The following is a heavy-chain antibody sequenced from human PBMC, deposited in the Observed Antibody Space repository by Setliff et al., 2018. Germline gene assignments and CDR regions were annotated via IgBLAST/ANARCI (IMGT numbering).Heavy chain of an antibody. CDR2: ITPIFETA. CDR1: GGTFSGYA. V-gene: IGHV1-69*06. CDR3: ARDSVTLGQLERRGGWHYYGMDV. D-gene: IGHD1-1*01. Sequence: VSCKASGGTFSGYAFSWVRQAPGEGLEWMGGITPIFETAHYAEKFQDRVTITADKSTSTVHMEVSSLTSEDTAVYFCARDSVTLGQLERRGGWHYYGMDVWGQGSRVTV. J-gene: IGHJ6*02.